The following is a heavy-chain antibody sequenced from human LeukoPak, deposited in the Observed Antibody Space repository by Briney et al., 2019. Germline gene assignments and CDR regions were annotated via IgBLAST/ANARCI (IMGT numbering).Heavy chain of an antibody. J-gene: IGHJ4*02. CDR2: LAHHGNNK. D-gene: IGHD2-8*02. CDR1: GFTFSSSA. CDR3: AKDGSWSCTD. Sequence: GGSLRLSCGASGFTFSSSAMYWVRQGPGKGLEWVAYLAHHGNNKYYADSVNGRFTISRDNSKGSLYLQMNSPRADDTAVYYCAKDGSWSCTDWGQGTLVRVSS. V-gene: IGHV3-30*02.